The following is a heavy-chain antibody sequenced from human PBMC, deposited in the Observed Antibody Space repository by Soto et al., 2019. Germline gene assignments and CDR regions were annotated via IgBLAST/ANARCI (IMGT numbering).Heavy chain of an antibody. J-gene: IGHJ4*02. V-gene: IGHV3-33*01. CDR1: GFTFSSYG. CDR3: ARDPPPPSD. D-gene: IGHD6-6*01. CDR2: IWYDGSNK. Sequence: QVQLVESGGGVVQPGRSLRLSCAASGFTFSSYGMHWVRQAPGKGLEWVAVIWYDGSNKYYADSVKGRFTISRDNSKNTLYLQMNSLRAEDTAVYSCARDPPPPSDWGQGTLVTVSS.